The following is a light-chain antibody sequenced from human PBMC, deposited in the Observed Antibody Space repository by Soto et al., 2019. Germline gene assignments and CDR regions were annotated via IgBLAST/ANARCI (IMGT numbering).Light chain of an antibody. CDR2: DVS. CDR1: QSISSW. CDR3: QQYNSYLFT. J-gene: IGKJ3*01. Sequence: DIQMTQSPSTLSASVGDRVTITCRAGQSISSWLAWYQQKPGTAPKLLIYDVSSLESGVPSRFSCSGSGTEYALTISSLQPDDFATYYGQQYNSYLFTFGPGTKVDIK. V-gene: IGKV1-5*01.